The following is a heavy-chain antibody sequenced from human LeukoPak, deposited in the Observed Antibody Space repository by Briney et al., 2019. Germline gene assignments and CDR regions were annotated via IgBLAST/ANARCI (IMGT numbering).Heavy chain of an antibody. CDR1: GFTVSSNY. J-gene: IGHJ4*02. D-gene: IGHD5-18*01. CDR3: AKDTGDRGYSYGTLDY. V-gene: IGHV3-66*01. Sequence: GGSLRLSCAASGFTVSSNYMSWVRQAPGKGLEWVSVIYSGGSTYYADSVKGRFTISRDNSKNTLYLQMNSLRAEDTAVYYCAKDTGDRGYSYGTLDYWGQGTLVTVSS. CDR2: IYSGGST.